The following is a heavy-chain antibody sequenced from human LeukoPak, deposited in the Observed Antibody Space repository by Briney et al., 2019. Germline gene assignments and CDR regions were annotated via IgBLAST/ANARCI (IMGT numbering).Heavy chain of an antibody. D-gene: IGHD3-10*01. J-gene: IGHJ1*01. Sequence: ASVKVSCKASGYTFTGYYMHWVRQAPGQGLEWMGWINPNSGGTNYAQKFQGRVTMTRDTSISTAYMELSRLRSEDTAVYYCARDQLRSGAQYFPHWGQGTLVMVSS. V-gene: IGHV1-2*02. CDR1: GYTFTGYY. CDR3: ARDQLRSGAQYFPH. CDR2: INPNSGGT.